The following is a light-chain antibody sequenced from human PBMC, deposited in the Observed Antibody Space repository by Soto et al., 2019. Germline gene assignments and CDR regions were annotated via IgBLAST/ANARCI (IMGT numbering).Light chain of an antibody. V-gene: IGKV3-15*01. Sequence: EIVMTQTPATLSVSPGERATLSCRASQSVSSNLAWYQQKPGQAPRLLLYGASTRATGIPGRFSGSGSGTEFTLTISSLQSEDFAVYYCQQYNNWPPLTFGGGTKVEIK. CDR2: GAS. CDR1: QSVSSN. J-gene: IGKJ4*01. CDR3: QQYNNWPPLT.